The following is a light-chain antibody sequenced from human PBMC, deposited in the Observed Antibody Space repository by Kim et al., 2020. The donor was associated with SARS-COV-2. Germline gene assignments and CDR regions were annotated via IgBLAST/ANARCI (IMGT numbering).Light chain of an antibody. Sequence: ATLSLSPGRRATLSGSASQSVTSHLAGYQQKPGQAHRLLIYDASRRATGSPARFSGSGSGTDCTLTISGLEPEDFAVYYCQQRGSFGQGTRLEIK. J-gene: IGKJ5*01. CDR2: DAS. CDR1: QSVTSH. V-gene: IGKV3-11*01. CDR3: QQRGS.